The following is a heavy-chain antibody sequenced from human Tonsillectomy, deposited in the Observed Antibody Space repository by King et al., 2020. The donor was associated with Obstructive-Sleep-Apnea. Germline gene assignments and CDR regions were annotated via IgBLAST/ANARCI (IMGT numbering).Heavy chain of an antibody. CDR3: ARSFGDYSHYYFDL. CDR1: GGSISSGSYY. CDR2: IYLSGSP. J-gene: IGHJ2*01. V-gene: IGHV4-31*03. Sequence: QLQESGPGLVKPSQTLSLTCPVSGGSISSGSYYWTCSRQRPGKGLEWMWYIYLSGSPYYNPSLKGRLTISVDTSKNQFSLRLTSLTAADTAVYYCARSFGDYSHYYFDLWGRGTLVIVSS. D-gene: IGHD4-17*01.